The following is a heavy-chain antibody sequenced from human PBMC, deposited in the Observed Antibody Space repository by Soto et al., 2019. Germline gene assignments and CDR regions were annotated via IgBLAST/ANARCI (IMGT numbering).Heavy chain of an antibody. D-gene: IGHD3-3*01. CDR1: GFTFGTSA. J-gene: IGHJ6*02. CDR2: LSGSGGRT. V-gene: IGHV3-23*01. CDR3: AKGPTIFGVVITYSFYYGLDV. Sequence: PGGSLRLSCAASGFTFGTSAMSWVRLAPGKGLEWVSALSGSGGRTYYADSVKGRFTIFRDNSKNTLYLQMNSLRAEDTAIHHCAKGPTIFGVVITYSFYYGLDVWGQGTTVTVSS.